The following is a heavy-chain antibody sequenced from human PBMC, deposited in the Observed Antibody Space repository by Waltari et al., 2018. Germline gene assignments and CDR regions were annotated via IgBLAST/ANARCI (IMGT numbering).Heavy chain of an antibody. CDR2: ISTSDVDT. CDR1: GFTLSTYR. J-gene: IGHJ4*02. Sequence: EVQLVESGGGLVKPGGSLRLSCAASGFTLSTYRLNWVRQAPGRWLEWVSSISTSDVDTYYADSVKGRFTTSRDNAKDSVYLQMNSLRAEDAAVYYCARDPYSSSSAIDYWGQGTLVTVSS. CDR3: ARDPYSSSSAIDY. V-gene: IGHV3-21*01. D-gene: IGHD6-6*01.